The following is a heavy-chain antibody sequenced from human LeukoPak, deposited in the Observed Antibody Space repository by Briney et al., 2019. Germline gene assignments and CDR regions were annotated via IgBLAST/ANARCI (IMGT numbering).Heavy chain of an antibody. CDR3: SRADYYGSGSPVSLDV. J-gene: IGHJ6*04. V-gene: IGHV3-49*04. CDR1: GFTFSDYY. Sequence: GGSLRLSCAASGFTFSDYYMSWVRQAPGKGLEWVGFIRSKAYGVTTEHAASVKGRFTISRDDSKSIAYLQMNSLKTEDTAVYYCSRADYYGSGSPVSLDVWGKGTTVTVSS. CDR2: IRSKAYGVTT. D-gene: IGHD3-10*01.